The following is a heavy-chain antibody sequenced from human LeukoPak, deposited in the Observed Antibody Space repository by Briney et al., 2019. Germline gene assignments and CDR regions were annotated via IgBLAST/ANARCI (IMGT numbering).Heavy chain of an antibody. J-gene: IGHJ4*02. Sequence: SAPALVRPTQTLTLTCTFSGFSLSTSGMCVSWIRQPPGKALEWLSRLEWDDDKYYRTSLKTWLTMSKDTSKNQVVLTMTNMDPVDTATYYCARHYYGTGGYSTPLDYWGQGNLVTVSS. CDR3: ARHYYGTGGYSTPLDY. V-gene: IGHV2-70*11. D-gene: IGHD3-10*01. CDR1: GFSLSTSGMC. CDR2: LEWDDDK.